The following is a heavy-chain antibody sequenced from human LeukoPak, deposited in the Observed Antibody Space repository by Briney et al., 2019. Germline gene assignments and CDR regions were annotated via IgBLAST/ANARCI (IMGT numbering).Heavy chain of an antibody. CDR3: ARAGGVDYYGSGSYVFDY. Sequence: ASVTVSCKASAYTFTGYYMHWVRQAPGQGLEWMGWINPNSGDTNYAQKFQGRVTMTSGTSISTAYMDLSRLSSDDTAVYYCARAGGVDYYGSGSYVFDYWGQGTLVTVSS. CDR1: AYTFTGYY. CDR2: INPNSGDT. D-gene: IGHD3-10*01. J-gene: IGHJ4*02. V-gene: IGHV1-2*02.